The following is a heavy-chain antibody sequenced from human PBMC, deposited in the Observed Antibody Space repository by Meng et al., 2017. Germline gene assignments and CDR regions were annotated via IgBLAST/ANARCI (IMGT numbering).Heavy chain of an antibody. Sequence: QVALVGSGGGVVQPGRSLGLSCAASGFTFSNSGMHWVRQTPGKGLEWVAVIWYDGSKEYYADSLKGRFTISRDNSKNTLYLQMNSLRPEDTAVYYCARDPGGDYYGGFDYWGQGTLVTVSS. J-gene: IGHJ4*02. CDR1: GFTFSNSG. CDR3: ARDPGGDYYGGFDY. D-gene: IGHD2-21*01. V-gene: IGHV3-33*01. CDR2: IWYDGSKE.